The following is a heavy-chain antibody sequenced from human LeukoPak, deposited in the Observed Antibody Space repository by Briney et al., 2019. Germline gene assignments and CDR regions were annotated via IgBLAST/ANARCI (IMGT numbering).Heavy chain of an antibody. Sequence: GGSLRLSCAASAFTFNSYAMNWVRQAPGKGLEWVSGISGSGGSTFYADSVKGRFTISRDNSKNTLYLQMNSLRAEDTAVYYCAKDRYSNYGNWFDPWGQGTLVTVFS. CDR2: ISGSGGST. D-gene: IGHD4-11*01. J-gene: IGHJ5*02. CDR3: AKDRYSNYGNWFDP. CDR1: AFTFNSYA. V-gene: IGHV3-23*01.